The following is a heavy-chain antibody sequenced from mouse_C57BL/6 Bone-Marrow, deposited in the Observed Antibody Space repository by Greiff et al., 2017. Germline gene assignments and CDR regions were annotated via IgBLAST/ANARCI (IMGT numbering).Heavy chain of an antibody. V-gene: IGHV14-4*01. D-gene: IGHD1-1*01. CDR3: TPTAYYYYGSSYWYFDV. J-gene: IGHJ1*03. CDR1: GFNIKDDY. Sequence: VQLQQSGAELVRPGASVKLSCTASGFNIKDDYMHWVKQRPEQGLEWIGWIDPENGDTEYASKFQGKATITADTSSNTAYLQLSSLTSEDTAVXYCTPTAYYYYGSSYWYFDVWGTGTTVTVSS. CDR2: IDPENGDT.